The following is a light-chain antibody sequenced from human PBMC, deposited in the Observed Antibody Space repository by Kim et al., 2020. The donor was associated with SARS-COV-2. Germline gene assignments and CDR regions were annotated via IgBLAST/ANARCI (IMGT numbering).Light chain of an antibody. J-gene: IGLJ2*01. V-gene: IGLV3-21*04. CDR2: YDS. Sequence: PGKTARITWGGNSIGSKRVHWYQQKPGQAPVLVINYDSDRPSGIPERFSGSNSGNTATLTISRVEAGDEADYYCQVWDSSSDHRVVFGGGTQLTVL. CDR3: QVWDSSSDHRVV. CDR1: SIGSKR.